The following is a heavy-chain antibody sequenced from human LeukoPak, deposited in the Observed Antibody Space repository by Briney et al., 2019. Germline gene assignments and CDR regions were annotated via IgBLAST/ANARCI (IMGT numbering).Heavy chain of an antibody. V-gene: IGHV3-23*01. J-gene: IGHJ5*02. Sequence: GGSLRLSCAASGFTFSSYGMHWVRQAPGKGLEWVSGISAGGGSTYYADSVKGRFTISRDNSKNTLYLQMNSLTVEDTAVYYCAKSPRSAADNWFDPWGQGTLVTVSS. CDR3: AKSPRSAADNWFDP. CDR2: ISAGGGST. D-gene: IGHD6-13*01. CDR1: GFTFSSYG.